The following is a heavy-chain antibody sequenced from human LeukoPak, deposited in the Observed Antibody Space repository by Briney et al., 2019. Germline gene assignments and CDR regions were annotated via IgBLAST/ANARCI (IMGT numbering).Heavy chain of an antibody. CDR3: ARDLYYYDSSGYYRGLDY. CDR2: IKHDGSEE. J-gene: IGHJ4*02. CDR1: GFTFNTYR. Sequence: GGSLRLSCAASGFTFNTYRMSWVRQAPGKGLEWVANIKHDGSEENYVDSVKGRFTISRDNAKGSLSLQMNSLRGEGTAVYYCARDLYYYDSSGYYRGLDYWGQGTLVTVSS. D-gene: IGHD3-22*01. V-gene: IGHV3-7*01.